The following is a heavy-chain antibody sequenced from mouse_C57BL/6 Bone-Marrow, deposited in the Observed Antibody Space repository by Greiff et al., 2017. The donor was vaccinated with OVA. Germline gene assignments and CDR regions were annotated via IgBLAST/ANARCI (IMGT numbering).Heavy chain of an antibody. Sequence: QVQLQQPGAELVKPGASVKLSCKASGYTFTSYWMQWVKQRPGQGLEWIGEIDPSDSYTNYNQKFKGKATLTVDTSSSTAYMQLSSLTSEDSAVYYCARADYYGSSYEKDYYAMDYWGQGTSVTVSS. CDR3: ARADYYGSSYEKDYYAMDY. CDR1: GYTFTSYW. V-gene: IGHV1-50*01. D-gene: IGHD1-1*01. CDR2: IDPSDSYT. J-gene: IGHJ4*01.